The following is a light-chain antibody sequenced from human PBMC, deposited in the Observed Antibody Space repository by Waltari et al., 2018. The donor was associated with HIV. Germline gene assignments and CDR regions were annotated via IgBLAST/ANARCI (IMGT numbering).Light chain of an antibody. CDR2: GNT. CDR1: RSNIGAGYD. V-gene: IGLV1-40*01. CDR3: QSYDSSLSASV. Sequence: QSVLTQPPSVSGAPGQRVTISCTGSRSNIGAGYDVHWYQQLPGTAPKLLIYGNTNRPSGVPDRFSGSKSGTSASLAITGLQAEDEADYYCQSYDSSLSASVF. J-gene: IGLJ2*01.